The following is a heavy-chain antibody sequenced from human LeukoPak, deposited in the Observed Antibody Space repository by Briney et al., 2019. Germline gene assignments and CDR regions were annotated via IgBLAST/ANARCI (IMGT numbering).Heavy chain of an antibody. Sequence: SLRLSCAASGFTSSAIHWVRQSPGKGLEWLAIISFDGAYRYYADSVKGRFTISRDNSKNTLYLQMNSLRAEDTAVYYCARRAGAYSHPYDYWGQGTLVTVSS. D-gene: IGHD4/OR15-4a*01. V-gene: IGHV3-30*14. J-gene: IGHJ4*02. CDR2: ISFDGAYR. CDR3: ARRAGAYSHPYDY. CDR1: GFTSSA.